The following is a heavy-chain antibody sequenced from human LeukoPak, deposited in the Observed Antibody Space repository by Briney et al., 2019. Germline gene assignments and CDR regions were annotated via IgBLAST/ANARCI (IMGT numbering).Heavy chain of an antibody. J-gene: IGHJ4*02. V-gene: IGHV3-30*02. Sequence: PGGSLRLSCAASGFTFSSYWMSWVRQAPGKGLEWVAFIRYDGSNKYYADSVKGRFTISRDNSKNTLYLQMNSLRAEDTAVYYCAKDPPSGWYGNAYYFDYWGQGTLVTVSS. CDR1: GFTFSSYW. CDR2: IRYDGSNK. D-gene: IGHD6-19*01. CDR3: AKDPPSGWYGNAYYFDY.